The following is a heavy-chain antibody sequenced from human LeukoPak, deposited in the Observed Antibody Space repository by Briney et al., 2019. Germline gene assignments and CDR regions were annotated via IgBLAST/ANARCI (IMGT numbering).Heavy chain of an antibody. CDR1: GFTVSTDH. Sequence: GGSLRLSCAASGFTVSTDHMSWVRQAPGKGLEWVADSYSGGSRSYAESVKGRFTISRDNSQNTLYLQMNSLRAEDTAVYYCARVWELSFDYWGQGTLVTASS. D-gene: IGHD1-26*01. V-gene: IGHV3-53*01. CDR3: ARVWELSFDY. J-gene: IGHJ4*02. CDR2: SYSGGSR.